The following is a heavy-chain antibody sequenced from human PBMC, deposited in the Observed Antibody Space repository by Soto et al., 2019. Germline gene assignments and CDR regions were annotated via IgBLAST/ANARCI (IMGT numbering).Heavy chain of an antibody. CDR3: AGGPAEGEGATYY. Sequence: QAQLVQSGAEVKKPGASVRVSCRASGYTFTSYDINWVRQATGQGLEWMGWMNPNNGNTGYAQKCQGRVTMTRNTSIRTAYRDLSSLRSEDPAVYYCAGGPAEGEGATYYWGQGTLVTVSS. V-gene: IGHV1-8*01. J-gene: IGHJ4*02. D-gene: IGHD1-26*01. CDR2: MNPNNGNT. CDR1: GYTFTSYD.